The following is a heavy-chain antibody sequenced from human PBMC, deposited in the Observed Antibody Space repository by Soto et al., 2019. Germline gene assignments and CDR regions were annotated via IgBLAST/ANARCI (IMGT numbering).Heavy chain of an antibody. CDR2: ISPGGGTT. Sequence: VQLVQSGAELKKPGASVKISCKASGYTFTTNFIHWIRQAPGQGHEWVGIISPGGGTTVYAQKSQGSVTMTRDTSTSTVYVELRNLRFEDTAVFYCARAHYDSDAFDFWGQGKMVIVSS. D-gene: IGHD3-22*01. CDR1: GYTFTTNF. J-gene: IGHJ3*01. V-gene: IGHV1-46*03. CDR3: ARAHYDSDAFDF.